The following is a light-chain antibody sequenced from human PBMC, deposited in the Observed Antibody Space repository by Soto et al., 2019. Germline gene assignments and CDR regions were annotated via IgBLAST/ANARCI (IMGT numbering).Light chain of an antibody. Sequence: EIVMTQSPDTLSVSPGERATLSCRASQNVGRNVAWYQQRPGHAHRLLIHGTSTRAADIPARFSGSVSGTECTRSINILQPEDFVIYYCQQYNNWPPMSTFGQGTKLQ. CDR2: GTS. V-gene: IGKV3-15*01. J-gene: IGKJ2*01. CDR1: QNVGRN. CDR3: QQYNNWPPMST.